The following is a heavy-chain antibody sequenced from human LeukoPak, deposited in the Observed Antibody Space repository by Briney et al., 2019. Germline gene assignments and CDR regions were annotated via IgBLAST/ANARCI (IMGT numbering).Heavy chain of an antibody. V-gene: IGHV3-33*01. CDR3: ARGASIAVAGTRGYYFDY. CDR2: IWYDGSNK. D-gene: IGHD6-19*01. CDR1: GFTFSSYG. J-gene: IGHJ4*02. Sequence: VQPGRSLRLSCAASGFTFSSYGMHWVRRAPGKGLEWVAVIWYDGSNKYYADSVKGRFTISRDNSKNTLYLQMNSLRAEDTAVYYCARGASIAVAGTRGYYFDYWGQGTLVTVSS.